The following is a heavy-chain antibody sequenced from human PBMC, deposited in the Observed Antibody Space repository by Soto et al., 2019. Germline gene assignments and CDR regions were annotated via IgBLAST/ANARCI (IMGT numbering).Heavy chain of an antibody. D-gene: IGHD4-17*01. V-gene: IGHV3-74*01. J-gene: IGHJ4*02. CDR1: GFTFSSHW. CDR2: INSDGSST. Sequence: GGSLRLSCAVSGFTFSSHWMHWVRQAPGKGLVWVSRINSDGSSTSYADSVKGRFTTSRDNAKNTLYLQMNSLRAEDTAVYYCAREATVTYFDYWGQGTLVTVSS. CDR3: AREATVTYFDY.